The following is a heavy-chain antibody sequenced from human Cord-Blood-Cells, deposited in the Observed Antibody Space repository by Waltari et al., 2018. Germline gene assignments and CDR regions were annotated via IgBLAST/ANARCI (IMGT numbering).Heavy chain of an antibody. Sequence: QVQLVESGGGVVQPGRSLRLSCAASGFTFSSYAMHWVRQAPGKGLEWVAVISYDGSNKYYADSVKGRFTISRDNSKNTLYLQMNSLRAEDTAVYYCAREGNCGGQGTLVTVSS. J-gene: IGHJ4*02. CDR1: GFTFSSYA. CDR2: ISYDGSNK. CDR3: AREGNC. V-gene: IGHV3-30*04. D-gene: IGHD1-7*01.